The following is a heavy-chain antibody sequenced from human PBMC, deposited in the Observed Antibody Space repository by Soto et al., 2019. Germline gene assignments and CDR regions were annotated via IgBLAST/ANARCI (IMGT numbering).Heavy chain of an antibody. CDR1: GFTFSSYL. J-gene: IGHJ4*02. D-gene: IGHD5-12*01. CDR3: ARDRVATIGAEFDY. CDR2: INSDGSST. Sequence: GGFLRLSCAASGFTFSSYLMHWVRQAPGKGLVWVSRINSDGSSTSYADSVKDRFTISRDNAKNTLYLQMNSLRAEDTAVYYCARDRVATIGAEFDYWGQGTLVTVSS. V-gene: IGHV3-74*01.